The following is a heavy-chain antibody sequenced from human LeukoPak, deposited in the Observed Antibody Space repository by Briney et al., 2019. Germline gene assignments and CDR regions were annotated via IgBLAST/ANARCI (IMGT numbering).Heavy chain of an antibody. J-gene: IGHJ4*02. CDR3: ARADTAMAYIDY. CDR2: IYHSGST. V-gene: IGHV4-30-2*01. CDR1: GGSISNYS. D-gene: IGHD5-18*01. Sequence: KSSETLSLTCTVSGGSISNYSWSWIRQPPGKGLEWIGYIYHSGSTYYNPSLKSRVTISVDRSKNQFSLKLSSVTAADTAVYYCARADTAMAYIDYWGQGTLVTVSS.